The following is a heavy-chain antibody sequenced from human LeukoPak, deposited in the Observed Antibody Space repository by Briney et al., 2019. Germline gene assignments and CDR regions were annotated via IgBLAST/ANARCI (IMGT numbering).Heavy chain of an antibody. CDR2: ISGSGGST. V-gene: IGHV3-23*01. Sequence: GGSLRLSCAASGFTFSSYAMSWVRQAPGKGLEWVSGISGSGGSTYYADSVKGRFTISRDKSKNTLYLQMNSLRVEDTAVYYCAKGQQWLVRDNFDYWGQGTLVTVSS. J-gene: IGHJ4*02. D-gene: IGHD6-19*01. CDR3: AKGQQWLVRDNFDY. CDR1: GFTFSSYA.